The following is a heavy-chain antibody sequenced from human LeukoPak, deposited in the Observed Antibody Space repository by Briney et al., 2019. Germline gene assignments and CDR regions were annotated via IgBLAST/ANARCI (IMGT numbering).Heavy chain of an antibody. Sequence: GGSLRLSCAASGFTFSSYSMHWVRQAPGKGLEWVAVISYDGSNKYYADSVKGRFTISRDNSKNTLYLQMNSLRAEDTAVYYCASPRSSYYYGSGSYYNYWGQGTLVTVSS. CDR2: ISYDGSNK. J-gene: IGHJ4*02. V-gene: IGHV3-30*04. D-gene: IGHD3-10*01. CDR3: ASPRSSYYYGSGSYYNY. CDR1: GFTFSSYS.